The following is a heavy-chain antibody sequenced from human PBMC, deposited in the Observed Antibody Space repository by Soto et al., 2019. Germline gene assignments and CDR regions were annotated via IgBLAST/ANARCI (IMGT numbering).Heavy chain of an antibody. CDR3: ARAYLYYYDSSGHYGFDY. CDR2: INPSGGST. Sequence: GASVKVSCKASGYTFTSYYMHWVRQAPGQGLEWMGIINPSGGSTSYAQKFQGRVTMTRDTSTSTVYMELSSLRSEDTAVYYCARAYLYYYDSSGHYGFDYWGQGTLVTVSS. J-gene: IGHJ4*02. V-gene: IGHV1-46*01. D-gene: IGHD3-22*01. CDR1: GYTFTSYY.